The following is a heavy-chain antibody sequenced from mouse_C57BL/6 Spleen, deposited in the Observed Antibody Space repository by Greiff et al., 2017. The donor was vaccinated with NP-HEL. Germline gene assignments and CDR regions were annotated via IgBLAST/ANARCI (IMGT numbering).Heavy chain of an antibody. CDR3: ARLGAPYDCYDGVYAMDY. CDR2: IYPRSGNT. Sequence: QVQLQQSGAELARPGASVKLSCKASGYTFTSYGISWVKQRTGQGLEWIGEIYPRSGNTYYNEKFKGKATLTADKSSSTAYMELRSLTSEDSAVYFCARLGAPYDCYDGVYAMDYWGQGTSVTVSS. J-gene: IGHJ4*01. V-gene: IGHV1-81*01. D-gene: IGHD2-9*01. CDR1: GYTFTSYG.